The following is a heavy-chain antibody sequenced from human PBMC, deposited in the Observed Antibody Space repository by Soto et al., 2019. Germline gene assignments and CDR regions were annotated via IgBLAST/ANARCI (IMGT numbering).Heavy chain of an antibody. CDR1: GFTFSDYY. CDR2: ISSSGSTI. J-gene: IGHJ6*03. D-gene: IGHD3-3*01. Sequence: GGSLRLSCAASGFTFSDYYMSWIRQAPGKGLEWVSYISSSGSTIYYADSVKGRFTISRDNAKNSLYLQMNSLRAEDTAVYYCARDASYDYYYYYYYMDVWGKGTTVTVSS. CDR3: ARDASYDYYYYYYYMDV. V-gene: IGHV3-11*01.